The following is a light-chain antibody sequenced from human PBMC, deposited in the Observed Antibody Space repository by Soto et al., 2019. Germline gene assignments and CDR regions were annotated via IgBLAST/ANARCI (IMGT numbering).Light chain of an antibody. CDR1: QSVSSSY. J-gene: IGKJ1*01. CDR2: GAS. CDR3: QQYGSSRWT. Sequence: EIVLTQSPGTLSLSPGERATLSCRASQSVSSSYLAWYQQNRGQAPRLLIYGASSRATGIPDRFSGSGSGTDFTLTISRLEPEDFAVYYCQQYGSSRWTFGQETKVEIK. V-gene: IGKV3-20*01.